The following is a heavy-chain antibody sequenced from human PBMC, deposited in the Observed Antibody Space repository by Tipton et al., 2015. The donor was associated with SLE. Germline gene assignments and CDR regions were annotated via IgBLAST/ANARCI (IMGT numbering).Heavy chain of an antibody. J-gene: IGHJ5*02. CDR1: GFTFRFYA. D-gene: IGHD4-17*01. Sequence: SLRLSCEASGFTFRFYAMSWVRQGPGKGLEWVSAISGSGGVTYYADSVKGRFTISRDNSKNTVYLQMNSLRAEDTAMYYCARVRDQDYGYNWFDPWGRGTLVTVSS. CDR2: ISGSGGVT. CDR3: ARVRDQDYGYNWFDP. V-gene: IGHV3-23*01.